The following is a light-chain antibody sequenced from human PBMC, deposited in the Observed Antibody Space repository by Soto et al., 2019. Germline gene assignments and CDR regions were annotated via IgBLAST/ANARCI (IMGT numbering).Light chain of an antibody. Sequence: QSVLTQPPSASGTPGQRVTISCSGSRSNIGSNYVYWFQQLPGTAPKLLIYRGNQRPSGVPDRLSASKSGTSASLAISGRRSEDEADYYCAACDDSLTGVIFGGGAKVTVL. CDR3: AACDDSLTGVI. CDR1: RSNIGSNY. V-gene: IGLV1-47*01. CDR2: RGN. J-gene: IGLJ2*01.